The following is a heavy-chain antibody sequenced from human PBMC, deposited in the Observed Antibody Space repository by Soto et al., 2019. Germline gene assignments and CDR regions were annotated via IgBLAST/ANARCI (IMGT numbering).Heavy chain of an antibody. CDR3: ARGGYDFWSGYFDY. Sequence: SETLSLTCTVSGGSISSYYWSWIRQPPGKGLEWIGYIYYSGSTNYNPSLKSRVTISVDTSKNQFSLKLSSVTAADTAVYYCARGGYDFWSGYFDYWGQGTLVTVSS. D-gene: IGHD3-3*01. J-gene: IGHJ4*02. CDR2: IYYSGST. V-gene: IGHV4-59*01. CDR1: GGSISSYY.